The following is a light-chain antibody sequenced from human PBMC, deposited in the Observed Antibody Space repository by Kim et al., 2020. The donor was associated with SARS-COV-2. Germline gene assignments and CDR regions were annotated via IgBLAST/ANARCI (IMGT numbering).Light chain of an antibody. CDR2: GAS. CDR1: QGISSW. CDR3: QQANSLPWT. V-gene: IGKV1-12*01. Sequence: DIQMTQSPSSLSASVGDSVTITCRASQGISSWLAWYQQKPGNAPNLLIYGASSLQSGVPSRFSGSGSGTDFTLTISSLQPEDFAAYYCQQANSLPWTFGQGTKVDIK. J-gene: IGKJ1*01.